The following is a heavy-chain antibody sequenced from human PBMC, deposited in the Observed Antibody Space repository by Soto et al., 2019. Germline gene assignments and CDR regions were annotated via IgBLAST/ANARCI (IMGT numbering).Heavy chain of an antibody. D-gene: IGHD2-15*01. V-gene: IGHV3-15*01. CDR1: GFTFSNAW. CDR3: TTGAGYCSGGSCYWPAFDI. Sequence: GGSLRLSCAASGFTFSNAWMSWVRQAPGKGLEWVGRIKSKNDGGTTDYAAPVKGRFTISRDDSKNTLYLQMNRLKTEDTAVYYCTTGAGYCSGGSCYWPAFDIWGQGTMVTVSS. J-gene: IGHJ3*02. CDR2: IKSKNDGGTT.